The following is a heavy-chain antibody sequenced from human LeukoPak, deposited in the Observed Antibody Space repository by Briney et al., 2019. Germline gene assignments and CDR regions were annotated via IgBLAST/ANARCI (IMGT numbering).Heavy chain of an antibody. J-gene: IGHJ4*02. CDR2: INSDGNNT. V-gene: IGHV3-74*01. CDR1: GFTFSSYW. Sequence: GGSLRLSCAASGFTFSSYWMHWVRQAPGKGLVWVSRINSDGNNTTYADSVKGRFTISRDNAKNTLYMRMNSLRAEDTAVYYCARTPTYYFDYWGQGTLVTVSS. D-gene: IGHD3-16*01. CDR3: ARTPTYYFDY.